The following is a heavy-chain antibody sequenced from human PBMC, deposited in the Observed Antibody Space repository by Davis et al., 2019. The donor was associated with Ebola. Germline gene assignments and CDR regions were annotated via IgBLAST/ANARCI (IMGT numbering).Heavy chain of an antibody. Sequence: GESLKISCKGSGYSFSNYWISWVRQMPGKGLEWMGRIDPSDSYTDYSPSFQGHVTISGDKSISSAYLQWSSLEASDTAIYYCARAHSFWSAYPYGVDVWGQGTTVTVSS. J-gene: IGHJ6*02. CDR3: ARAHSFWSAYPYGVDV. V-gene: IGHV5-10-1*01. D-gene: IGHD3-3*01. CDR1: GYSFSNYW. CDR2: IDPSDSYT.